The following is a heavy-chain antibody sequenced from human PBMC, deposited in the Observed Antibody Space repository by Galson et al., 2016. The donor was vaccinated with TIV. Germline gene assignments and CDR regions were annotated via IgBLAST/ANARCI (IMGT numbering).Heavy chain of an antibody. Sequence: SVKVSCKASGYTFNNYDISWVRQATGQGLEWMGWMNPNSGNAGYAQKFQGRVTMTSNTSVNTGYMEVRSLRFEDTAVYYCARARRGYCSGGSCLPGYWGQGTLVTGSS. J-gene: IGHJ4*02. CDR3: ARARRGYCSGGSCLPGY. CDR2: MNPNSGNA. D-gene: IGHD2-15*01. CDR1: GYTFNNYD. V-gene: IGHV1-8*01.